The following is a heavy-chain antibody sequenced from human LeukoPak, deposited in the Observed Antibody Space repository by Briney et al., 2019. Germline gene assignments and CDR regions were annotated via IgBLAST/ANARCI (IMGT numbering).Heavy chain of an antibody. Sequence: GGSLRLSCAASGFIFSSHAMHWVRQAPGKGLEYVSGISGNGGSIYYANSVKARFTISRDNSKNTLYLQMGSLRAEDMAVYYCARVSLDRGGGPCYYDYWGQGTLVTVSS. CDR3: ARVSLDRGGGPCYYDY. V-gene: IGHV3-64*01. CDR2: ISGNGGSI. CDR1: GFIFSSHA. D-gene: IGHD2-21*02. J-gene: IGHJ4*02.